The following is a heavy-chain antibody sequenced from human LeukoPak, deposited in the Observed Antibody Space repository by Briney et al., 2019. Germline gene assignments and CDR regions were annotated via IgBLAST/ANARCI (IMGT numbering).Heavy chain of an antibody. J-gene: IGHJ6*02. CDR2: ISSSSSII. V-gene: IGHV3-48*04. CDR3: ARDRDGMDV. CDR1: GFTFSSYA. D-gene: IGHD3-10*01. Sequence: GGSLRLSCAASGFTFSSYAMSWVRQAPGKGLEWVSFISSSSSIIYYADSVKGRFTISRDNAKNSLYLQMNSLRAEDTAVYYCARDRDGMDVWGQGTTVTVSS.